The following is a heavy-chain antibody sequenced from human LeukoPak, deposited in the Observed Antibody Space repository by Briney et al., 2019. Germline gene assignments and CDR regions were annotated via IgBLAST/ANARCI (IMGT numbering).Heavy chain of an antibody. CDR2: ISAYNGNT. J-gene: IGHJ4*02. D-gene: IGHD3-22*01. CDR1: GYIFTSYG. V-gene: IGHV1-18*01. CDR3: ARDGHRMYYYGSSDYRFDS. Sequence: ASVKVSCKASGYIFTSYGISWVRQAPGQGLEWMGWISAYNGNTHYAQKVQGRVTMTTDTSTSTVYMELRSLRSDDTAVYYCARDGHRMYYYGSSDYRFDSWGQGTLVTVSS.